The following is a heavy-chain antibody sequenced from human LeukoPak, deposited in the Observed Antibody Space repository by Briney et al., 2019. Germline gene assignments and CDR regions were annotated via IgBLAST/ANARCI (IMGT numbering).Heavy chain of an antibody. CDR2: INPSGGST. CDR1: GYTFTSYY. D-gene: IGHD3/OR15-3a*01. V-gene: IGHV1-46*01. Sequence: ASVKVSCKASGYTFTSYYMHWVRQAPGQGLEWMGIINPSGGSTSYAQKFQGRVTITTDESTSTAYMELSSLRSEDTAVYYCARGTFSAGSYFDYWGQGTLVTVSS. J-gene: IGHJ4*02. CDR3: ARGTFSAGSYFDY.